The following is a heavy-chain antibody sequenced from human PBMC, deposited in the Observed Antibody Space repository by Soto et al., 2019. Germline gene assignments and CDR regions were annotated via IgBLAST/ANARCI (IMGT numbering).Heavy chain of an antibody. V-gene: IGHV3-72*01. Sequence: GGSLRLSCAASGFTLSDHYMDWVRQAPGKGLEWVGRTKNKANRYTTESAASVKGRFTISRDDSENSVYLQMNSLKTEDTAVYYCVRWGSGSPDYWGQGTLVTVSS. CDR3: VRWGSGSPDY. CDR1: GFTLSDHY. CDR2: TKNKANRYTT. J-gene: IGHJ4*02. D-gene: IGHD1-26*01.